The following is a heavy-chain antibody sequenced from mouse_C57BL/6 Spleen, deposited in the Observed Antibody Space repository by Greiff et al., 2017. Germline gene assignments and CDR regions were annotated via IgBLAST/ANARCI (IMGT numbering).Heavy chain of an antibody. J-gene: IGHJ3*01. V-gene: IGHV14-4*01. CDR1: GFNIKDDY. CDR2: IDPENGDT. Sequence: VQLKQSGAELVRPGASVKLSCTASGFNIKDDYMHWVKQRPEQGLEWIGWIDPENGDTDYASKIQGKAPITADTTSNTAYLPLSSLTSEDTAVYYCTYYGSYLAWFAYWGQGTLVTVSA. CDR3: TYYGSYLAWFAY. D-gene: IGHD2-1*01.